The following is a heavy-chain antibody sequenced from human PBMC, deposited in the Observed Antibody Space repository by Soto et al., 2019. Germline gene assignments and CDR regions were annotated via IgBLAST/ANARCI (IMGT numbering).Heavy chain of an antibody. CDR3: VADYVATDNFDI. D-gene: IGHD3-10*02. J-gene: IGHJ3*02. CDR1: GFTFSSYG. CDR2: ISYDGSNK. Sequence: QVQLVESGGGVVQPGRSLRLSCAASGFTFSSYGMHWVRQAPGKGLEWVAAISYDGSNKYYADSVKGRFTISRDTSKNTLYLQMNSLRAEDTAMYYCVADYVATDNFDIWGQGTMVTVSS. V-gene: IGHV3-30*03.